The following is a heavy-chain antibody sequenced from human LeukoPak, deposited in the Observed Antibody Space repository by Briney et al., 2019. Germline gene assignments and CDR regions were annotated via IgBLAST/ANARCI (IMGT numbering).Heavy chain of an antibody. CDR1: GLTFSSYG. J-gene: IGHJ4*02. CDR2: ISYDGSNK. CDR3: AKPPGKLLELLPLDY. Sequence: GGSLRLSCAASGLTFSSYGMHWVRQAPGKGLEWVAVISYDGSNKCYADSVKGRFTISRDNFKNTLYLQMNSLRAEDTAVYYCAKPPGKLLELLPLDYWGQGTLVTVSS. D-gene: IGHD1-7*01. V-gene: IGHV3-30*18.